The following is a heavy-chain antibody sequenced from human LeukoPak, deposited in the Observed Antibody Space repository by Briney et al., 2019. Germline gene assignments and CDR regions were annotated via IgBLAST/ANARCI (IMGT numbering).Heavy chain of an antibody. J-gene: IGHJ4*02. Sequence: GESLKISCKGSGYSFTSYWIGWVRQMPGKGLEWMGIIYPGDSDTRYSPSFQGQVTISADKSISTAYLQWSSLKASDTAMYYCARGDSVDSSGYYYYYFDYWGQGTLVTVSS. V-gene: IGHV5-51*01. D-gene: IGHD3-22*01. CDR2: IYPGDSDT. CDR3: ARGDSVDSSGYYYYYFDY. CDR1: GYSFTSYW.